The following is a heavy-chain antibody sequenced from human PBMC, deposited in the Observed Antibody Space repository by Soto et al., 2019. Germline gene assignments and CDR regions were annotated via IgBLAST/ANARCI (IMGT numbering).Heavy chain of an antibody. CDR1: GFTFSSYA. V-gene: IGHV3-23*01. CDR3: AKSGAAAGTQPA. D-gene: IGHD6-13*01. J-gene: IGHJ5*02. Sequence: GGSLRLSCAASGFTFSSYAMSWVRQAPGKGLEWVSAISGSGGSTYYADSVKGGFTISRDNSKNTLYLQMNSLRAEDTAVYYCAKSGAAAGTQPAWGQGTLVTVSS. CDR2: ISGSGGST.